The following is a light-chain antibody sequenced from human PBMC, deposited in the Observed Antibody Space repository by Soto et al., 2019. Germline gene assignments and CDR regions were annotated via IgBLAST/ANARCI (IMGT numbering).Light chain of an antibody. Sequence: EIVMTQAPATLSVSPGERATLSCRASQSVSSNFAWYQQKPGQAPRLLIYGASTRATGIPARFSGSGSGTEFTLTTSSLPSEDFAVYYCQQYNNWPPLTFGGGNKVEI. CDR3: QQYNNWPPLT. CDR1: QSVSSN. V-gene: IGKV3-15*01. CDR2: GAS. J-gene: IGKJ4*01.